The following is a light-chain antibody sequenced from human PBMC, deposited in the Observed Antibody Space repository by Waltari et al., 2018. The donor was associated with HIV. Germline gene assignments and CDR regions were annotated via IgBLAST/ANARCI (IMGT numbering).Light chain of an antibody. CDR2: PAS. CDR3: QQTYSASMT. CDR1: QNIKNY. J-gene: IGKJ5*01. Sequence: DIQMTHSPSSLSASLGDEVNRTCRASQNIKNYLNWYRQKPGGAPKLLIYPASDLQSGVPKRFRGGGSGTDFTLTINNLQPEDSALYICQQTYSASMTFGQGTRV. V-gene: IGKV1-39*01.